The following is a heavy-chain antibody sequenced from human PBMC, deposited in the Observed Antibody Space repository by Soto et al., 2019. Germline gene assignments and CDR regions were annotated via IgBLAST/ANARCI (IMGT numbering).Heavy chain of an antibody. CDR2: IWYDGSNK. CDR1: GFTLSSYG. V-gene: IGHV3-33*01. Sequence: QVHLVESGGGVVQPGRSLRLTCAASGFTLSSYGMHWVRQAPGKGLEWVAVIWYDGSNKYYADSVKGRFTISRDNSKNTLYLQMNSLRAEDTAVYYCAREDGYSYESWGQGTLVTVSS. CDR3: AREDGYSYES. J-gene: IGHJ4*02. D-gene: IGHD5-18*01.